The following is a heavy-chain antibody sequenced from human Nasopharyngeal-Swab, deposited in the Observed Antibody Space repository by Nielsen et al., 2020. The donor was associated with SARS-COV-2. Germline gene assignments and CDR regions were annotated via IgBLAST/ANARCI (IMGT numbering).Heavy chain of an antibody. J-gene: IGHJ6*02. CDR2: ISDSGSYR. Sequence: SLKISCVASGFTFSDHYMTWIRQAPGKGLEWVSFISDSGSYRNHADSVKGRFTISRDNAKNSLYLEMESLRVEDTAVYYCARGLSITYFYYGMDVWGQGTSVTVSS. V-gene: IGHV3-11*05. CDR3: ARGLSITYFYYGMDV. CDR1: GFTFSDHY. D-gene: IGHD1-14*01.